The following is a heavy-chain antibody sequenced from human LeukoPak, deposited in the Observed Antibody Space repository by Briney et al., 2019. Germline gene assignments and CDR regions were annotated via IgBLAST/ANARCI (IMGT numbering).Heavy chain of an antibody. CDR3: ARGARPGYYYDSSVYFDY. D-gene: IGHD3-22*01. Sequence: SETLSLTCTVSGGSISSSTYYWGWIRQPPGKGLEWVGSIYYSGATYYNPSLKSRVTISIDTSKNQFSLRLSSVTAADTAVYYCARGARPGYYYDSSVYFDYWGQGTLVTVSS. CDR1: GGSISSSTYY. J-gene: IGHJ4*02. V-gene: IGHV4-39*01. CDR2: IYYSGAT.